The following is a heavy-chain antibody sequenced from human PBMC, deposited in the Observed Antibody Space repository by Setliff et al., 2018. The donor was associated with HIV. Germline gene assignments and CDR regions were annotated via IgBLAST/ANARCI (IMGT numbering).Heavy chain of an antibody. Sequence: SVKVSCKASGGTFSSYAISWVRQAPGQGLEWMGGINPAGNPTSYAQKFQGRVTMTRDTSTSTVYMELSSLRSEDTAVYYCARDKFVDTAMVTVGFDYWGQGTLVTVSS. CDR3: ARDKFVDTAMVTVGFDY. D-gene: IGHD5-18*01. CDR1: GGTFSSYA. J-gene: IGHJ4*02. V-gene: IGHV1-69*05. CDR2: INPAGNPT.